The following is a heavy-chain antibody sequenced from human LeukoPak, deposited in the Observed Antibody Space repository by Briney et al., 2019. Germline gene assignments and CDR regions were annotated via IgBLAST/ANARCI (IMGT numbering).Heavy chain of an antibody. J-gene: IGHJ6*02. Sequence: SETLSLTCTVSGGSISSYYWSWIRQPAGKGLEWIGRIYTSGSTNYNPSLKSRVTMSVDTSKNQFSLKLSSVTAADTAVYYCARGDNYDFWSGYSPTYGMDVWGQGTTVTVSS. V-gene: IGHV4-4*07. CDR1: GGSISSYY. CDR3: ARGDNYDFWSGYSPTYGMDV. D-gene: IGHD3-3*01. CDR2: IYTSGST.